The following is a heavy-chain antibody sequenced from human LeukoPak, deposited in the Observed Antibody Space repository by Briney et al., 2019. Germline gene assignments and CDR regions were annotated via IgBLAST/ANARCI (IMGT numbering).Heavy chain of an antibody. CDR3: AKGYFGSGSYYFDY. D-gene: IGHD3-10*01. V-gene: IGHV3-23*01. CDR2: ISGSSGST. CDR1: GFTFSSYA. Sequence: PGGSLRLSCAASGFTFSSYAMSWVRQAPGKGLEWVSAISGSSGSTYYADSVKGRFTVSRDDSKSTLYLQMNSLRAEDTAVYYCAKGYFGSGSYYFDYWGQGTLVTVSP. J-gene: IGHJ4*02.